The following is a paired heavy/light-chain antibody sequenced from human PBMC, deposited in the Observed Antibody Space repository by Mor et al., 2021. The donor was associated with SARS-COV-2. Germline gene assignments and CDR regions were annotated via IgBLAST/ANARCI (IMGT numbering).Heavy chain of an antibody. J-gene: IGHJ4*02. CDR2: VIWDGSTT. CDR1: GFTFDDHG. V-gene: IGHV3-43D*03. CDR3: AKDTGASGWYLDN. D-gene: IGHD6-25*01. Sequence: EVQLVESGGVVVQPGGSLRLSCEASGFTFDDHGMHWVRQAPGKGLEWVALVIWDGSTTSYADSVKGRFTISRDNRKNSVYLEMNSLRIEDSALYYCAKDTGASGWYLDNWGQGTLVTVSS.
Light chain of an antibody. Sequence: DIQMTQSPSSLSASVGDRVTITCRASQSISNYLNWYQQKPGKAPKVLIYAASSLQSGVASRFSGSGSGTDFTLTISGLQPDDFATYYCQESFSITFTFGPGTTVDMK. CDR3: QESFSITFT. CDR2: AAS. J-gene: IGKJ3*01. V-gene: IGKV1-39*01. CDR1: QSISNY.